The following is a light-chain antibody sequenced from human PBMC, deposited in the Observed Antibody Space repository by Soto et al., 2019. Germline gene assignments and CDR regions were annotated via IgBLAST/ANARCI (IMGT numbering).Light chain of an antibody. J-gene: IGLJ2*01. Sequence: QSGLTQPPSASGTPGQRVTISCSGSSSNIGSNYVYWYQQLPGTAPKLLIYSNNQRPSGVPDRFSGSKSGTSASLAISGLRSEDEADYYCAAWDDSLSGPVFGGGTKLTVL. CDR3: AAWDDSLSGPV. CDR1: SSNIGSNY. V-gene: IGLV1-47*02. CDR2: SNN.